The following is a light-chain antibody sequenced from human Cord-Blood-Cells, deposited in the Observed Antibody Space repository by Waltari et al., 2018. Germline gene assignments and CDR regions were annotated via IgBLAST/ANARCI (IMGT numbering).Light chain of an antibody. CDR1: SSDVGGYNS. V-gene: IGLV2-11*01. Sequence: QSALTQPRPVSGSPGQSVTISCPGTSSDVGGYNSVSWYQQHPGKAPKLMIYDVSKRPSGVPDRFSGSKSGNTASLTISGLQAEDEADYYCCSYAGSYTWVFGGGTKLTVL. CDR2: DVS. CDR3: CSYAGSYTWV. J-gene: IGLJ3*02.